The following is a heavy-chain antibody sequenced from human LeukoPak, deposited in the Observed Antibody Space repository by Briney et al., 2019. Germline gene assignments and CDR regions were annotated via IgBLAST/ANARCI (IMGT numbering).Heavy chain of an antibody. D-gene: IGHD6-13*01. V-gene: IGHV4-34*01. Sequence: SETLSLTCAVYGGSFSDYYWSWISQHPGKGLEWIGEINHSGSTNYDPSLKSRVTISVDTSKNQFSLKLSSVTAADTAVYYCARGKQQLHWFDPWGQGTLVTV. J-gene: IGHJ5*02. CDR2: INHSGST. CDR3: ARGKQQLHWFDP. CDR1: GGSFSDYY.